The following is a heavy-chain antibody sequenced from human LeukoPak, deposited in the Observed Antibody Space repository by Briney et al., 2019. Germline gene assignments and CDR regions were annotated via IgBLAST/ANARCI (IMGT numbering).Heavy chain of an antibody. CDR3: ARVSNYAVAT. CDR2: IKSDGSET. V-gene: IGHV3-7*01. CDR1: GFTFCSYW. Sequence: GGSLRLSCAASGFTFCSYWMGWVRQAPGKGLEWVANIKSDGSETFYVDSVKGRLSISRDNAKNSLFLQMSSLRADDSAVYYCARVSNYAVATWGQGTLVTVSS. D-gene: IGHD4-11*01. J-gene: IGHJ5*02.